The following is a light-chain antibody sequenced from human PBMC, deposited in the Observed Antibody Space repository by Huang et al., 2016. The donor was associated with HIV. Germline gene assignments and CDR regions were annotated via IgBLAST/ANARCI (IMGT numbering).Light chain of an antibody. J-gene: IGKJ4*01. V-gene: IGKV3-20*01. CDR3: QQYLSSPLT. CDR1: QTITNNY. CDR2: GAS. Sequence: DIVLTQSPGTLSLSPGARAALSCRASQTITNNYLAWYQQRSGQAPRLLMYGASNRAMGIPDRFSGSGSGTDFTLIINRLEPQDSAVYYCQQYLSSPLTFGGGTNVEIK.